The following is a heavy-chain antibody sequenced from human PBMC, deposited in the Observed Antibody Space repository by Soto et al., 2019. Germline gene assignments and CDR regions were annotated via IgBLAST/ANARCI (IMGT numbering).Heavy chain of an antibody. V-gene: IGHV3-48*02. CDR3: ARERLGYYGMDV. Sequence: GGSLRLSCAASGFTFSSYSMNWVRQAPGKGLEWVSYISSSSSTIYYADSVKGRFTISRDNAKNSLYLQMNSLRDEDTAVYYGARERLGYYGMDVWGQGTTVTVSS. CDR1: GFTFSSYS. J-gene: IGHJ6*02. CDR2: ISSSSSTI. D-gene: IGHD6-19*01.